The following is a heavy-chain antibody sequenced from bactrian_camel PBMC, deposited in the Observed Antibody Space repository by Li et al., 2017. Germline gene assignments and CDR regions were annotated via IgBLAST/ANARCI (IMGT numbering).Heavy chain of an antibody. D-gene: IGHD5*01. CDR1: GFNFGASP. V-gene: IGHV3S31*01. Sequence: VQLVESGGGLVQPGGSLRLSCVASGFNFGASPMSWVRQAPGKGLEWVSAINSGGDITYYADSVKGRFTISRDNAKNTLYLQLNSLKTEDTAMYYCANLGDYGLEAHWGQGTQVTVS. CDR2: INSGGDIT. CDR3: ANLGDYGLEAH. J-gene: IGHJ4*01.